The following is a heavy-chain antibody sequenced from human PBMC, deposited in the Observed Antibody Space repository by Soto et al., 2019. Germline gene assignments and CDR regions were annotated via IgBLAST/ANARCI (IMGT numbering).Heavy chain of an antibody. J-gene: IGHJ4*02. V-gene: IGHV3-23*01. D-gene: IGHD3-3*01. Sequence: GGSLRLSCAASGFAFSAYVMSWVRQAPGKGLEWVSSITSSGGGTYYADSVKGRFTVSRDNSKSTVYLQMNSLRDEDTAVYYCAKGPHRITIFGVGPDYWGQGTLVTVSS. CDR2: ITSSGGGT. CDR1: GFAFSAYV. CDR3: AKGPHRITIFGVGPDY.